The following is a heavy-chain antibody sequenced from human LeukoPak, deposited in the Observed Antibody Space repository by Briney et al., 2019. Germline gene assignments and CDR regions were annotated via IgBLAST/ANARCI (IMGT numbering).Heavy chain of an antibody. CDR1: GGSISSYY. V-gene: IGHV4-59*08. Sequence: SETLSLTCTVSGGSISSYYWSWIRQPPGKGLEWIGYIYYSGSTNYNPSLKSRVTISVDTSKNQFSLKLSSVTAADTAVYYCGGSYGHAFDIWGQGTMVTVSS. CDR2: IYYSGST. D-gene: IGHD1-26*01. CDR3: GGSYGHAFDI. J-gene: IGHJ3*02.